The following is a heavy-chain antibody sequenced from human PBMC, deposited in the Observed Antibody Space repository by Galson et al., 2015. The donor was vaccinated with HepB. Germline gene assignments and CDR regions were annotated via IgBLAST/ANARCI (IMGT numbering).Heavy chain of an antibody. V-gene: IGHV1-2*04. CDR3: ARGFYSSGWYSGHYYYYYGMDV. CDR1: RYTFTGYY. D-gene: IGHD6-19*01. J-gene: IGHJ6*02. CDR2: INPNSGGT. Sequence: SVKVSCKASRYTFTGYYMHWVRQAPGQGLEWMGWINPNSGGTDYAQKFQGWVTMTRDTSISTAYMELSRLRSDDTAVYYCARGFYSSGWYSGHYYYYYGMDVWGQGATVTVSS.